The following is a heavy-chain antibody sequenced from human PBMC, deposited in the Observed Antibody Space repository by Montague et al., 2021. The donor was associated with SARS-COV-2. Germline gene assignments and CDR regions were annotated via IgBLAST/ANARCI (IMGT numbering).Heavy chain of an antibody. D-gene: IGHD3-10*01. V-gene: IGHV4-34*01. CDR1: GGSFSGYH. J-gene: IGHJ6*03. CDR2: INHGGIT. CDR3: ARLRDGVVPSPILGVGPYYSYYFIDV. Sequence: SETLSLTCAVYGGSFSGYHWNWIRQPPGKGLEWIVEINHGGITNYNPSLKSRLTISADTSKNQFSLKLTSVAAADTAVYYCARLRDGVVPSPILGVGPYYSYYFIDVWGKGTTVTVSS.